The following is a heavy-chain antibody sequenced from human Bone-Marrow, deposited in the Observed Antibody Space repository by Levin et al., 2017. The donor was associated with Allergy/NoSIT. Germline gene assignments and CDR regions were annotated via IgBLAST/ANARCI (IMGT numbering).Heavy chain of an antibody. V-gene: IGHV1-69*13. CDR1: GGTFSSYA. J-gene: IGHJ6*02. Sequence: ASVKVSCKASGGTFSSYAISWVRQAPGQGLEWMGGIIPIFGTANYAQKFQGRVTITADESTRTAYMELSSLRSEDTAVYYCATYGVLRFLEWLPPRGYYGMDVWGQGTTVTVSS. CDR2: IIPIFGTA. CDR3: ATYGVLRFLEWLPPRGYYGMDV. D-gene: IGHD3-3*01.